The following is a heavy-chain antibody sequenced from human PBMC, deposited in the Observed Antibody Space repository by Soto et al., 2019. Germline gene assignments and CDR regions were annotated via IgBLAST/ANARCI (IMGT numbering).Heavy chain of an antibody. CDR3: PSGWWIYGPGPFEL. CDR1: GYTFTNYG. V-gene: IGHV1-18*04. J-gene: IGHJ3*01. Sequence: QVQLVQSGTEVKTPGASVKVSCHASGYTFTNYGINWVRQAHVQGLELMAWIRAYNGKTHHAPIVQERVITATATSERTACIELTSLRSDATAVHYCPSGWWIYGPGPFELWGQGTMVTVCS. D-gene: IGHD2-15*01. CDR2: IRAYNGKT.